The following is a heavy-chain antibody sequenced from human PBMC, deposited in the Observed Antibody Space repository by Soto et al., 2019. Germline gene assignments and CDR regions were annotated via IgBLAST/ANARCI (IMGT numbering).Heavy chain of an antibody. D-gene: IGHD2-21*02. CDR3: THSRCGGDCLQSYSSHYYYGMDV. V-gene: IGHV2-5*02. CDR2: IYWADDK. CDR1: GFSLSTSGVG. J-gene: IGHJ6*02. Sequence: QSTLKESGPTLVKPTQTLTLTCTFSGFSLSTSGVGVGWIRQPPGKALEWLALIYWADDKRYSPSLKSRLTITKDTSKKQVVLTMTNMDPVDTATYFCTHSRCGGDCLQSYSSHYYYGMDVWGQGTTVTVSS.